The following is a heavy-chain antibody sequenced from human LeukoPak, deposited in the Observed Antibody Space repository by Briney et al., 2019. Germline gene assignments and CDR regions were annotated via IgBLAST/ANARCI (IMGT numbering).Heavy chain of an antibody. V-gene: IGHV4-38-2*02. J-gene: IGHJ4*02. Sequence: PSETLSLTCTVSGYSISSGYYWGWIRQPPGKGLEWIGSIYHSGSTYYNPSLKSRVTISLDTSKNQFSLKLSSVTAADTAVYHCARPGGDGGPDYYFDYWGQGTLVTVSS. CDR2: IYHSGST. CDR1: GYSISSGYY. D-gene: IGHD5-12*01. CDR3: ARPGGDGGPDYYFDY.